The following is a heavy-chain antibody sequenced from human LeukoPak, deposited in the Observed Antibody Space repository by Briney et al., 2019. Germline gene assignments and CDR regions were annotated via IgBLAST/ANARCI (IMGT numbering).Heavy chain of an antibody. V-gene: IGHV3-11*04. Sequence: GGSLRLSCAASGFTSRFSFSDYYMSWIRQAPGKGLEWLSFISNSGNTIHYADSVRGRFTISRDNAKNSLYLQMNSLRAEDTAVYYCARDRGGFTGTDFDYWGQGTLVTVSS. CDR1: GFTSRFSFSDYY. J-gene: IGHJ4*02. CDR3: ARDRGGFTGTDFDY. D-gene: IGHD1-1*01. CDR2: ISNSGNTI.